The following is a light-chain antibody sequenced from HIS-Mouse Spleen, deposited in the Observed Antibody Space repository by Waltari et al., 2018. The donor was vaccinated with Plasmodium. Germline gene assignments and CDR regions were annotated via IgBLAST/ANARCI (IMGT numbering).Light chain of an antibody. Sequence: QSALTQPASVSASPGQSITISCTGTSSDVGSYNLVSWYQQHPGKAPKLMIYEGSKRPSGVSNRFSAAKSGNTASLTISGLQAEDEADYYCCSDAGSSTVVVFGGGTKLTVL. CDR3: CSDAGSSTVVV. CDR2: EGS. J-gene: IGLJ2*01. CDR1: SSDVGSYNL. V-gene: IGLV2-23*03.